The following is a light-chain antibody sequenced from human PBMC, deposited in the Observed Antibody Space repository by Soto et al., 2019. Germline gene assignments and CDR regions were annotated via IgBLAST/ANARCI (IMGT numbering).Light chain of an antibody. CDR2: EVS. J-gene: IGLJ2*01. Sequence: QSVLTQPASVSGSPGQSITISCTGRSSDIGAYNYVFWYQQYPGKAPKLMISEVSNRPSGVSDRFSGSKSGNTASLTISGLQAVDEADYFCSSYTSRGTLVFGGGTKLTVL. CDR1: SSDIGAYNY. CDR3: SSYTSRGTLV. V-gene: IGLV2-14*01.